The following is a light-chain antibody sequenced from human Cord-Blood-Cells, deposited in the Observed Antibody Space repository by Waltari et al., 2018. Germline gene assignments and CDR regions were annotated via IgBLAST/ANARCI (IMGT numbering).Light chain of an antibody. CDR2: DVS. CDR3: SSYTSSSTLV. Sequence: QSALTQPASVSWSPGQSITISCTGTSSDVGGYNYVSCYHQHPGKAPKLMIYDVSNRPSGVSNRFSGSKSGNTASLTISGLQAEDEADYYCSSYTSSSTLVFGGGTKLTVL. V-gene: IGLV2-14*01. J-gene: IGLJ2*01. CDR1: SSDVGGYNY.